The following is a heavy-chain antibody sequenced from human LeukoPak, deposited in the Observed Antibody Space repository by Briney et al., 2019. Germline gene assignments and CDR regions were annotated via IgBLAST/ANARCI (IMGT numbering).Heavy chain of an antibody. Sequence: PSETLSLTCSVSGGSIGRSSYYWGWTRQPPGKGLEWIGSIYYSGGTYYNPSLKSRVTISVDTSRSQFSLKLGSVTAADTAVYYCARHGSIATGAFTYWGQGTLVTVSS. J-gene: IGHJ4*02. V-gene: IGHV4-39*01. D-gene: IGHD6-13*01. CDR1: GGSIGRSSYY. CDR2: IYYSGGT. CDR3: ARHGSIATGAFTY.